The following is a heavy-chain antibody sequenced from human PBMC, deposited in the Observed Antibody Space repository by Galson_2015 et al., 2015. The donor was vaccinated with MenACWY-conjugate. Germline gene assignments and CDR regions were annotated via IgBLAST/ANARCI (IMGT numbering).Heavy chain of an antibody. CDR3: ARDYYYDSSGVGGIDY. CDR1: GFTFDDYG. CDR2: INWNGGST. V-gene: IGHV3-20*04. J-gene: IGHJ4*02. D-gene: IGHD3-22*01. Sequence: SLRLSCAASGFTFDDYGMSWVRQAPGKGLEWVSGINWNGGSTGYADSVKGRFTISRDNAKNSLYLQMNSLRAEDTALYYCARDYYYDSSGVGGIDYWGQGTLVTVSS.